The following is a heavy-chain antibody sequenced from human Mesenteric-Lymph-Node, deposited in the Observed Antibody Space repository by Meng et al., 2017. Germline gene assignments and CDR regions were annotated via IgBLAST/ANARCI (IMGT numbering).Heavy chain of an antibody. V-gene: IGHV3-30*04. J-gene: IGHJ4*02. D-gene: IGHD5-18*01. Sequence: GESLKISCAASGFTFSSYAMHWVRQAPGKGLEWVAVIAYDGSNKYYADSVKGRFTISRDDSKNTLYLQMNSLRAEDTAVYYCARDRSSGNSYALDYWGQGTLVTVSS. CDR3: ARDRSSGNSYALDY. CDR1: GFTFSSYA. CDR2: IAYDGSNK.